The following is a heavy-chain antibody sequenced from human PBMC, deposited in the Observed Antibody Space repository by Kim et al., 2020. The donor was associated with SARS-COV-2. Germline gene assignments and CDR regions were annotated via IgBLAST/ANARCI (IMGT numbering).Heavy chain of an antibody. CDR2: VYHSGTT. Sequence: SETLSLTCAVSGGSISNNNWWNWVRQPPGKGLEWIGEVYHSGTTTYNPSLMGRVTISIDKSKNQFSLNLNSVTAADTAVYYCARVPPIVGATYFDYWGQGALVTVSS. CDR1: GGSISNNNW. CDR3: ARVPPIVGATYFDY. V-gene: IGHV4-4*02. D-gene: IGHD1-26*01. J-gene: IGHJ4*02.